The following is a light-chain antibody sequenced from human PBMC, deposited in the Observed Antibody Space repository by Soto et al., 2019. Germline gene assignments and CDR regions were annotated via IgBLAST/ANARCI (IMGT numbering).Light chain of an antibody. V-gene: IGKV3-15*01. J-gene: IGKJ1*01. CDR2: GAS. CDR1: QSISNN. CDR3: QQYNNWPRT. Sequence: DIVMTQSPATLSVSPGERATLSCRASQSISNNLVWYQQRPGQAPRLLIYGASARATGIPARFSGSGSGTEFTLTISSLQSEDFAVYYCQQYNNWPRTFGQGTKVDIK.